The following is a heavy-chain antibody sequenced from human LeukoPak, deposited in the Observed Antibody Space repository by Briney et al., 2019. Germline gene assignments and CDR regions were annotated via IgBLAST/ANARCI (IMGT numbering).Heavy chain of an antibody. Sequence: SETLSLTCTVSGGSISSYYWSWIRQPPGKGLKWIGSIYHSGSTYYSPSLKSRVTISVDTSKNQFSLKLSPVTAADTAVYYCARQVYYYDSSGYYWDYWGQGTLVTVSS. CDR1: GGSISSYY. V-gene: IGHV4-59*08. J-gene: IGHJ4*02. CDR2: IYHSGST. CDR3: ARQVYYYDSSGYYWDY. D-gene: IGHD3-22*01.